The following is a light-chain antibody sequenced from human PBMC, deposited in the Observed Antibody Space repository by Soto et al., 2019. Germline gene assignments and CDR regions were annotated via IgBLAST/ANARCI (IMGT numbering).Light chain of an antibody. CDR2: DNT. J-gene: IGLJ2*01. CDR3: QSFDKYLSAVV. Sequence: QSVLTQPPSVSGAPGERVTISCTGSSSDLGSGYRVRWYQQVPGTAPKLLIYDNTNRPSGVSVRFSGSKSGTSASLAISGLQDEDEADYYCQSFDKYLSAVVFGGGTKVTVL. CDR1: SSDLGSGYR. V-gene: IGLV1-40*01.